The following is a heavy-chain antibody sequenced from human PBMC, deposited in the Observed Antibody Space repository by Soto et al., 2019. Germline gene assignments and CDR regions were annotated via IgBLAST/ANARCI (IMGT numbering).Heavy chain of an antibody. CDR2: IRGFSPYT. Sequence: PGGSLRLSCISSGFTFRTYTMNWVSQAPGKGLEWVSGIRGFSPYTFYAESVKGRFTISRDNAKNSLFLQMNSLRAEDTAVYYCARDRGYDAHDFYYNAMDVWGQGTTGTISS. D-gene: IGHD2-15*01. CDR1: GFTFRTYT. CDR3: ARDRGYDAHDFYYNAMDV. V-gene: IGHV3-21*01. J-gene: IGHJ6*02.